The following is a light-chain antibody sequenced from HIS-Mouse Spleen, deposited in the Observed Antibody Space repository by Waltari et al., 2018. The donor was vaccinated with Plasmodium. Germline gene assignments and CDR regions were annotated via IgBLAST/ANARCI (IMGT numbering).Light chain of an antibody. V-gene: IGLV3-27*01. Sequence: SYELTQPSSVSVSPGQTARITCPGDVLAQKNARWFQQKPGQAPVLVIYKDSERPSGIPERFSGSSSGTTVTLTISGAQVEDEADYYCYSAADNNLVFGGGTKLTVL. J-gene: IGLJ3*02. CDR1: VLAQKN. CDR2: KDS. CDR3: YSAADNNLV.